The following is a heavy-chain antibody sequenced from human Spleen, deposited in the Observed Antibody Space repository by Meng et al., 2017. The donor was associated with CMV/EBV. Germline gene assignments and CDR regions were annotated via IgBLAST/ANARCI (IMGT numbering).Heavy chain of an antibody. CDR2: IYSDSRT. Sequence: GESLKISCAASGFAVSSNYMTWVRQAPGKGLEWVTVIYSDSRTYYADPVKGRFTISRDNAKNSLYLQMNGLGADDTAVYYCARSLFDSHDPFDYWGQGAVVTVSS. CDR1: GFAVSSNY. D-gene: IGHD3-22*01. V-gene: IGHV3-66*01. CDR3: ARSLFDSHDPFDY. J-gene: IGHJ4*02.